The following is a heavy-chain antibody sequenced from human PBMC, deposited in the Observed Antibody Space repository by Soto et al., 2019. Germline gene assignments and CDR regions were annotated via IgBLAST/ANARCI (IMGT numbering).Heavy chain of an antibody. CDR2: IWYDGSNK. J-gene: IGHJ4*02. Sequence: QVQLVESGGGVVQPGRSLRLSCAASGFTFSSYGMHWVRQAPGKGLEWVAVIWYDGSNKYYADSVKGRFTISRDNSKNTLYLQMNSLRAEDTAVYYCASDSLSQFLTHLTVLDYWGQGTLVTVSS. CDR3: ASDSLSQFLTHLTVLDY. D-gene: IGHD2-21*01. V-gene: IGHV3-33*01. CDR1: GFTFSSYG.